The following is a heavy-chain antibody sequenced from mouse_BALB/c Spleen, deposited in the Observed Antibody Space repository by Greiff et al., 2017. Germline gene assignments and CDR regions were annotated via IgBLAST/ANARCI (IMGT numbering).Heavy chain of an antibody. J-gene: IGHJ3*01. CDR1: GFTFSSYG. CDR2: ISSGGSYT. D-gene: IGHD2-4*01. Sequence: EVQLQESGGDLVKPGGSLKLSCAASGFTFSSYGMSWVRQTPDKRLEWVATISSGGSYTYYPDSVKGRFTISRDNAKNTLYLQMSSLKSEDTAMYYCARQDDYEKFAYWGQGTLVTVSA. CDR3: ARQDDYEKFAY. V-gene: IGHV5-6*01.